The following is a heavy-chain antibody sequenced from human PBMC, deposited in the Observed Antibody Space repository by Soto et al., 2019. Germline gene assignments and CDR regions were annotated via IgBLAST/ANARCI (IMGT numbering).Heavy chain of an antibody. CDR1: GGSISSGGYY. J-gene: IGHJ4*02. CDR3: ARAGGIQVWSEIDY. Sequence: LSLTCTVSGGSISSGGYYWSWIRQHPGKGLEWIGYIYYSGSTYYNPSLKSRVTISVDTSKNQFSLKLNSITAADTAVYYCARAGGIQVWSEIDYWGQGILVTVSS. CDR2: IYYSGST. V-gene: IGHV4-30-4*08. D-gene: IGHD5-18*01.